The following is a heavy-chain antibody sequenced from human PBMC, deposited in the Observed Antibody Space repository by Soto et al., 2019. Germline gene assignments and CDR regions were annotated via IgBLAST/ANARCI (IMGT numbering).Heavy chain of an antibody. CDR3: AKDRGSSWYPYYYYYGMDV. V-gene: IGHV3-30*18. CDR2: ISYDGSNK. J-gene: IGHJ6*02. CDR1: GFTFSSYG. D-gene: IGHD6-13*01. Sequence: PGGSLRLSCAASGFTFSSYGMHWVRQAPGKGLEWVAVISYDGSNKYYADSVKGRFTISRDNSKNTLYLQMNSLRAEDTAVYYCAKDRGSSWYPYYYYYGMDVWGQGTTVTAP.